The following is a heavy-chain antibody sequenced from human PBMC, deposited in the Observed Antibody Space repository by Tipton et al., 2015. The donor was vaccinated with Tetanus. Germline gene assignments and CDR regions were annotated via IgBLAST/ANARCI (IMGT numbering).Heavy chain of an antibody. Sequence: SLRLSCAASGFTFSSYSMNWVRQAPGKGLEWVSSISSSSSYIYYADSVKGRFTISRDNAKNSLYLQMNSLRAEDTAVYYCARDPPLAAAGITSDWGQGTLVTVSS. J-gene: IGHJ4*02. V-gene: IGHV3-21*01. CDR3: ARDPPLAAAGITSD. CDR1: GFTFSSYS. CDR2: ISSSSSYI. D-gene: IGHD6-13*01.